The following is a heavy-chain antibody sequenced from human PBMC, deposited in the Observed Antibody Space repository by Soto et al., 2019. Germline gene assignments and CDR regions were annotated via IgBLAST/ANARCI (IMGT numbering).Heavy chain of an antibody. CDR2: ISAYNGNT. Sequence: QVQLVQSGAEVKKPGASVKVSCKASGYTFTSYGISWVRQAPGQGLEWMGWISAYNGNTNYAQKLQGRATMTTDTATSTAYMELRSLRSDDTAVYYCARDRYCSGGNCYSYSYLGNWGQGTLVTVSS. CDR1: GYTFTSYG. V-gene: IGHV1-18*01. CDR3: ARDRYCSGGNCYSYSYLGN. J-gene: IGHJ4*02. D-gene: IGHD2-15*01.